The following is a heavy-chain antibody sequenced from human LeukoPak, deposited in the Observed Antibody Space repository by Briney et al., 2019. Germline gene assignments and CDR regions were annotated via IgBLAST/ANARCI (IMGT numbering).Heavy chain of an antibody. CDR3: ARGPYSSSWYDY. J-gene: IGHJ4*02. CDR1: GGSISSYY. CDR2: IYYSGST. D-gene: IGHD6-13*01. V-gene: IGHV4-59*01. Sequence: KTSETLSLTCTVSGGSISSYYWSWIRQPPGKGLEWIGYIYYSGSTNYNPSLKSRVTISVDTSKNQFSPKLSSVTAADTAVYYCARGPYSSSWYDYWGQGTLVTVSS.